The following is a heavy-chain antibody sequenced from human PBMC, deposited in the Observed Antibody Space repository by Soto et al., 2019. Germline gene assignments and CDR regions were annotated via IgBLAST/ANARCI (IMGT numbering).Heavy chain of an antibody. J-gene: IGHJ4*02. CDR2: IYYSGST. V-gene: IGHV4-31*03. Sequence: SETLSLTCTVSGGSIRSGSHYWSWIRQHPGKSLEWIGYIYYSGSTYYNPSLKSRITISISTSKNQFSLKLTSVTAADTAVYYCAREGGDGIDYWGQGTLVTVSS. D-gene: IGHD3-16*01. CDR3: AREGGDGIDY. CDR1: GGSIRSGSHY.